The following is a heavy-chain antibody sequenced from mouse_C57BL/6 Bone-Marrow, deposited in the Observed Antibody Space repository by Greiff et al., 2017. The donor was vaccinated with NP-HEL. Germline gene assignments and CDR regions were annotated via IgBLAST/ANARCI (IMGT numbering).Heavy chain of an antibody. CDR3: ARLVGAY. Sequence: EVQGVESGPVLVKPGASVKMSCKASGYTFTDYYMNWVKQSHGKSLEWIGVINPYNGGTSYNQKFKGKATLTVDKSSSTAYMELNSLTSEDSAVYYCARLVGAYWGQGTLVTVST. CDR2: INPYNGGT. CDR1: GYTFTDYY. V-gene: IGHV1-19*01. D-gene: IGHD2-12*01. J-gene: IGHJ3*01.